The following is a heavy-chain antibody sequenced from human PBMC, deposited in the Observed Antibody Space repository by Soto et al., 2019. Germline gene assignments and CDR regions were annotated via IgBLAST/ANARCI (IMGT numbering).Heavy chain of an antibody. Sequence: SETLSLTCTVSGGSISSSSYYWGWIRQPPGKGLEWIGSIYYSGSTYYNPSLKSRVTISVDTSKNQFSLKLSSVTAADTAVYYCAPQYCSSTSCYRGGDYYYYGMDVWGQGTTVTVSS. CDR3: APQYCSSTSCYRGGDYYYYGMDV. V-gene: IGHV4-39*01. CDR1: GGSISSSSYY. J-gene: IGHJ6*02. D-gene: IGHD2-2*02. CDR2: IYYSGST.